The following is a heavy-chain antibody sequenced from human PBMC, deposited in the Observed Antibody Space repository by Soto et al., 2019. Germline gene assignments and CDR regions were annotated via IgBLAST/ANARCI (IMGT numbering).Heavy chain of an antibody. J-gene: IGHJ6*02. CDR3: AKASRSSVVRFGMDV. CDR2: ISGSGGST. D-gene: IGHD6-6*01. CDR1: GFTFSSYA. V-gene: IGHV3-23*01. Sequence: EVQLLESGGGLVQPGGSLRLSCAASGFTFSSYAMSWVRQAPGKGLGWVSGISGSGGSTYYADSVKGRFTISRDNSKNTLYLQMHSLRAEDTAVYYCAKASRSSVVRFGMDVWGQGTTVTVSS.